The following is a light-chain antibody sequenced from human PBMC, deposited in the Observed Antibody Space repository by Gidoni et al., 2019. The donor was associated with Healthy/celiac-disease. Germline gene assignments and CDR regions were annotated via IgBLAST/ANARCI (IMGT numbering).Light chain of an antibody. Sequence: DIQMTQSPSSLSASVGDRVTITCRASQSISSSLNWYQQKPGKAPKLLIYAASSLQSGVPSRFSGSGSGTDFTLTISSLQPEDFATYYCQQSYSTPYTFXQXTKLEIK. CDR2: AAS. V-gene: IGKV1-39*01. J-gene: IGKJ2*01. CDR3: QQSYSTPYT. CDR1: QSISSS.